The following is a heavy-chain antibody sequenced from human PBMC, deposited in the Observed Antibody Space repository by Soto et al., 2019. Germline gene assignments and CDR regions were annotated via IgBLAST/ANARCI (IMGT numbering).Heavy chain of an antibody. V-gene: IGHV1-18*01. D-gene: IGHD3-3*01. J-gene: IGHJ4*02. CDR2: ISAYNGNT. Sequence: GASVKVSCKASGYTFTSYGISWVRQAPGQGLEWMGWISAYNGNTNYAQKLQGRVTMTTDTSTSTAYMELRSLRSDDTAVYYCARVGTIFGVVRIQSFDYWGQGTLVTVSS. CDR3: ARVGTIFGVVRIQSFDY. CDR1: GYTFTSYG.